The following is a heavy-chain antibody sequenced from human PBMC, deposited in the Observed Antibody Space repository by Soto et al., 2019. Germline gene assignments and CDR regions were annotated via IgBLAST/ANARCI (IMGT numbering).Heavy chain of an antibody. CDR2: IIPIFGTA. CDR1: GRTFSSYA. CDR3: ALSIVVAPGRYNWHDP. V-gene: IGHV1-69*13. Sequence: SVKVSCKASGRTFSSYAISWVRQAPGQGLEWMGGIIPIFGTANDAQKFQGRVKITADESTSTAYMELSSLRYEDTAVYYCALSIVVAPGRYNWHDPWVQGSVVAVS. J-gene: IGHJ5*02. D-gene: IGHD1-26*01.